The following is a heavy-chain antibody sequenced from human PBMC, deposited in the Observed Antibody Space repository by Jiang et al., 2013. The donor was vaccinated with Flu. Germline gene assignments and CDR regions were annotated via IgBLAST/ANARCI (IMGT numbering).Heavy chain of an antibody. V-gene: IGHV4-59*08. CDR2: IYYSGST. D-gene: IGHD3-3*01. Sequence: PGLVKPSETLSLTCTVSGGSISSYYWSWIRQPPGKGLEWIGYIYYSGSTNYNPSLKSRVTISVDTSKNQFSLKLSSVTAADTAVYYCARAYYDFNYYYYYGMDVWGKGTTVTVSS. CDR3: ARAYYDFNYYYYYGMDV. CDR1: GGSISSYY. J-gene: IGHJ6*04.